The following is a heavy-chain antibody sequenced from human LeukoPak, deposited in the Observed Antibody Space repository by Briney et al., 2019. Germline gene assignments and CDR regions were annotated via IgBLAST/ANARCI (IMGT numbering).Heavy chain of an antibody. V-gene: IGHV3-53*01. CDR1: GFSVSNNY. CDR3: AREGYHNSRGSQSWYTAA. CDR2: TFTGGTT. Sequence: PGGSLRLSCEVSGFSVSNNYMNWVRQAPGKGLEWVSATFTGGTTHYADSVKGRFTISRDTSKNTLHLQMNSLRPEDTAVYYCAREGYHNSRGSQSWYTAAWGQGTLVIVSS. J-gene: IGHJ5*02. D-gene: IGHD2/OR15-2a*01.